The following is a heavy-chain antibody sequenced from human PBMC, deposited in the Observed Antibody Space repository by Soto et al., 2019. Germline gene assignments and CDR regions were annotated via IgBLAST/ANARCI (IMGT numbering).Heavy chain of an antibody. CDR1: GGSISSGGYY. V-gene: IGHV4-31*03. Sequence: QVQLQESGPGLVKPSQTLSLTCTVSGGSISSGGYYWSWIRQHPGKGLEWIGYICYSGSTYYNPSLKSRVTTSVDTSKNQFALKLSSVTAADTAVYYCARGGRRSPGMDVWGQGTTVTVSS. CDR3: ARGGRRSPGMDV. CDR2: ICYSGST. J-gene: IGHJ6*02.